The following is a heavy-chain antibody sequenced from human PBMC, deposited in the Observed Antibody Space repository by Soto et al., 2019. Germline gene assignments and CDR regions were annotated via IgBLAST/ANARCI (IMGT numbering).Heavy chain of an antibody. CDR2: INSDGSSS. Sequence: GGSLRLSCAASGFTFSSYWMHWVRQAPGKGLVWVSRINSDGSSSNYADSVKGRFTISRDNAKNTLYLQMNSLRAEDTAVYYCAKGYSGYDYAYWGQGXLVTVSS. D-gene: IGHD5-12*01. J-gene: IGHJ4*02. CDR1: GFTFSSYW. CDR3: AKGYSGYDYAY. V-gene: IGHV3-74*01.